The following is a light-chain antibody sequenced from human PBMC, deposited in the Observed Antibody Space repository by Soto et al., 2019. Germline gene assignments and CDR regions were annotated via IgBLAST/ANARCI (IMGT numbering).Light chain of an antibody. CDR3: QQLDSYPIT. CDR1: QGISSY. CDR2: AAS. V-gene: IGKV1-9*01. Sequence: DIQLTQSPSLLWASVGERVTITCRASQGISSYLAWYQQKPGKAPKLLIYAASTLQSGVPSRFSGSGSGTEFTLTISSLQPEDFATYYCQQLDSYPITFGQGTRLEIK. J-gene: IGKJ5*01.